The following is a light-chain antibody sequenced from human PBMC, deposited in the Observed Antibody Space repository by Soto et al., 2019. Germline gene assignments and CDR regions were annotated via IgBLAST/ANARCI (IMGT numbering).Light chain of an antibody. CDR1: QTIKNTS. Sequence: EIVLTQSPGTLSLSPGERATLSCRASQTIKNTSLAWYQQRPGQAPSLLIYGASSRATGIPDKFSGSGSGTDCTLTISRLEPEDSAVYYCQQYGSSPRTFGQGTKVEI. CDR2: GAS. J-gene: IGKJ1*01. V-gene: IGKV3-20*01. CDR3: QQYGSSPRT.